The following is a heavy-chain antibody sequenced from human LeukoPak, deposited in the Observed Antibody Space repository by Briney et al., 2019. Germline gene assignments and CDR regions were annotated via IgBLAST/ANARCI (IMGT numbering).Heavy chain of an antibody. CDR3: AREGDASIAARSFDY. CDR1: GGSISSSSYY. Sequence: SETLSLTCTVSGGSISSSSYYWGWIRQPPGKGLEWIGSIYYSGSTYYNPSLKSRVTISVDTSKNQFSLKLSSVTAADTAVYYCAREGDASIAARSFDYWGQGTLVTVSS. CDR2: IYYSGST. V-gene: IGHV4-39*07. D-gene: IGHD6-6*01. J-gene: IGHJ4*02.